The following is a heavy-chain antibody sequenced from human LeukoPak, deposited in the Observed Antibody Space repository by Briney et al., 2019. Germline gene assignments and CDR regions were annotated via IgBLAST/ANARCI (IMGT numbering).Heavy chain of an antibody. V-gene: IGHV3-64*01. CDR2: IGSNGDIT. J-gene: IGHJ4*02. D-gene: IGHD6-19*01. Sequence: GGSLRLFCAASEFTFSSYAMHWVRQAPGKGLEFVSAIGSNGDITFYANAVKGRFTISRDNSKNTLYLQMGSLRAEDMALYYCARWGSGCDYWGQGTLVTVSP. CDR3: ARWGSGCDY. CDR1: EFTFSSYA.